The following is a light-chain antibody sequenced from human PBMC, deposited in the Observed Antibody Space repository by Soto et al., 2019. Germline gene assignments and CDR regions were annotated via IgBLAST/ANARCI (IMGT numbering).Light chain of an antibody. V-gene: IGLV2-14*01. CDR1: DFDVGGYDY. Sequence: QSALTQPASVSGSPGQSITISCTGTDFDVGGYDYVAWYQQHPGKAPKLMIFEVSDRPSGISDRFSGSKSGNTASLTISGLQAEDEADYYCSSYSSSSTPWAFGTWTKVTVL. J-gene: IGLJ1*01. CDR2: EVS. CDR3: SSYSSSSTPWA.